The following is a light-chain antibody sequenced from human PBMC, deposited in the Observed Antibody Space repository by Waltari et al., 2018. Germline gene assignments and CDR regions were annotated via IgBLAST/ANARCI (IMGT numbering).Light chain of an antibody. J-gene: IGLJ2*01. CDR1: SRDSGGYNY. Sequence: SALTQPESVSGYPGQSITISCSGISRDSGGYNYVSWYQQHPGEAPKVIIYDVTNRPSGVSNRFSGSKSGSSASLTISGLQPEDEADYYCSSFTSSTTGIFGGGTKLTVL. CDR2: DVT. CDR3: SSFTSSTTGI. V-gene: IGLV2-14*03.